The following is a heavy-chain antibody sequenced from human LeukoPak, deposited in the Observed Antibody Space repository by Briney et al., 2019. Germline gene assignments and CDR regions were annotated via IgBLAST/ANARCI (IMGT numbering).Heavy chain of an antibody. J-gene: IGHJ3*02. CDR2: IYSGGST. D-gene: IGHD3-22*01. CDR3: ARDRDDSSGYYYEDAFDI. Sequence: PGGSLRLSCAASGFTVSSNYMSWVRKAPGKGLEWVSVIYSGGSTYYADSVKRRFTISIDNSKNTLYLQMNSLRAEDTAVYYCARDRDDSSGYYYEDAFDIWGQGTMVTVSS. V-gene: IGHV3-66*02. CDR1: GFTVSSNY.